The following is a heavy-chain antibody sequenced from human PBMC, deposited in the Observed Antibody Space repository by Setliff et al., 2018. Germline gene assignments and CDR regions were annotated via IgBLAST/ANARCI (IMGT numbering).Heavy chain of an antibody. CDR1: GFTLSNSW. CDR3: TTSPISSGWHSNFDYNMDV. D-gene: IGHD6-19*01. CDR2: IKRITDSGTT. Sequence: GGSLRLSCTASGFTLSNSWMSLVRQAPGKGLEWVGRIKRITDSGTTDHAAPVKGRFTVSRDDSISTLYLQMNSLKTEDTAVYYCTTSPISSGWHSNFDYNMDVWGQGTTVTVSS. V-gene: IGHV3-15*01. J-gene: IGHJ6*02.